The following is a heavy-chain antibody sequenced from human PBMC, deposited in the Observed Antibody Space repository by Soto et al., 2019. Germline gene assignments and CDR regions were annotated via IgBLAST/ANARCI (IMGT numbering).Heavy chain of an antibody. Sequence: EVQLVESGGGLVQPGGSLKLSCAASGLTFSASAMHWGRQVPGKGLEWVGRVRNKVDSYQTVYAVRVNGRLTISRDYSKSTAYLKTNSLTTEATAGYYCCRHDARWGACEYWGQGTRVTVSS. V-gene: IGHV3-73*02. J-gene: IGHJ4*02. D-gene: IGHD1-26*01. CDR1: GLTFSASA. CDR2: VRNKVDSYQT. CDR3: CRHDARWGACEY.